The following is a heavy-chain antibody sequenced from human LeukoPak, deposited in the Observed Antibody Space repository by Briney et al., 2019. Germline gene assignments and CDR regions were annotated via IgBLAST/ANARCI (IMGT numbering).Heavy chain of an antibody. D-gene: IGHD6-6*01. CDR1: GFTFSSYG. Sequence: PGGSLRLSCAASGFTFSSYGMHWVRQAPGKGLEWVAVIWYDGSNKYYADSVKGRFTISRDNSKNTLYLQMNSLRAEDTAVYYCAAGGSSSSTVDYWGQGTLVTVSS. CDR3: AAGGSSSSTVDY. V-gene: IGHV3-33*01. CDR2: IWYDGSNK. J-gene: IGHJ4*02.